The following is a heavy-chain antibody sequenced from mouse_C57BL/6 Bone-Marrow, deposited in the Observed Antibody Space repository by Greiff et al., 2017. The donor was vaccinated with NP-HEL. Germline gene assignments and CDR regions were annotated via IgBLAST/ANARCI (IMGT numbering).Heavy chain of an antibody. CDR2: ISSGGSYT. V-gene: IGHV5-6*01. J-gene: IGHJ3*01. CDR1: GFTFSSYG. CDR3: ARQGVSAWFAY. Sequence: EVKLMESGGDLVKPGGSLKLSCAASGFTFSSYGMSWVRQTPDKRLEWVATISSGGSYTYYPDSVKGRFTISRDNAKNTLYLQMSSLKSEDTAMYYCARQGVSAWFAYWGQGTLVTVSA.